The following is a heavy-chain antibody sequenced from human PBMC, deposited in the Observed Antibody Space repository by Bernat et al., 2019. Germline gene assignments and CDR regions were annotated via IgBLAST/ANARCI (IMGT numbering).Heavy chain of an antibody. CDR2: ISATSDTT. CDR3: ARDPRLGSEIDF. CDR1: GFTFGDYA. J-gene: IGHJ4*02. D-gene: IGHD3-10*01. Sequence: EVQLVESGGGLVQPGRSLRLSCTASGFTFGDYAMSWFRQAPGKGLEWVSSISATSDTTHYAASVKGRFVISRDNSRNTLSLQMDSLRAEDTAIYYCARDPRLGSEIDFWGLGTLVTVSS. V-gene: IGHV3-23*04.